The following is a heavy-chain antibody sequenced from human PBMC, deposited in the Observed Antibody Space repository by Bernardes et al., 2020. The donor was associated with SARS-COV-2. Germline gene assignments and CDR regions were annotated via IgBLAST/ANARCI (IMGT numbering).Heavy chain of an antibody. CDR3: ARGSGYATIEDY. D-gene: IGHD3-22*01. J-gene: IGHJ4*02. V-gene: IGHV3-30*15. CDR1: GFTFSNYA. Sequence: GGSLRLSCAASGFTFSNYAMHWVRQAPGKGLEWVAVISYDGSNKYYADSVKGRFTVSRDNSKNTLSLQMSSLRTEDTAVYYCARGSGYATIEDYWGQGTLVPVSS. CDR2: ISYDGSNK.